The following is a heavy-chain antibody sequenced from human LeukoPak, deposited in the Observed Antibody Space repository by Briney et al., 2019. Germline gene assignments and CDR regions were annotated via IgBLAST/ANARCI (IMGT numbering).Heavy chain of an antibody. CDR2: ISAYNGNT. CDR3: AXXXXXXXXXXGXQDAFDI. CDR1: GYTFTSYG. D-gene: IGHD3-22*01. V-gene: IGHV1-18*01. J-gene: IGHJ3*02. Sequence: ASVKVSCKASGYTFTSYGISWVRQAPGQGREWMGWISAYNGNTNYAQKLQGRVTMTTDTSTSTAYMELRSLRSEDTAVYDCAXXXXXXXXXXGXQDAFDIWGQGTMVTVSS.